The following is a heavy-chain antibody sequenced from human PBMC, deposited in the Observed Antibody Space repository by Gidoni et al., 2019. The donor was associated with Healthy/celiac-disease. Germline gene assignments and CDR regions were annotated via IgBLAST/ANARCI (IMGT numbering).Heavy chain of an antibody. D-gene: IGHD6-19*01. J-gene: IGHJ1*01. CDR1: GGTFSSYA. CDR3: ARDTTPIAVAGTAEYFQH. V-gene: IGHV1-69*01. CDR2: IIPIFGAA. Sequence: QVQLVQSGAEVKKPGSSVKVSCKASGGTFSSYAISWVRQAPGQGLEWMGGIIPIFGAANYAQKFQGRVTITADESTSTAYMELSSLRSEDTAVYYCARDTTPIAVAGTAEYFQHWGQGTLVTVSS.